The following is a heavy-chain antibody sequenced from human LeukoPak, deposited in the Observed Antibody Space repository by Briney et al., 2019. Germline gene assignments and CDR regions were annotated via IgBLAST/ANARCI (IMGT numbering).Heavy chain of an antibody. D-gene: IGHD3-3*01. J-gene: IGHJ4*02. Sequence: GGSLRLSCPASGFTFSTYSMSWVRQAPGKGLEWVSSISSSSTCIYYADSVKGRFTISRDNVKNSLYLQMNSLRAEDTAVYYCARAISAAGFDCWGQGTLVTVSS. CDR2: ISSSSTCI. V-gene: IGHV3-21*01. CDR3: ARAISAAGFDC. CDR1: GFTFSTYS.